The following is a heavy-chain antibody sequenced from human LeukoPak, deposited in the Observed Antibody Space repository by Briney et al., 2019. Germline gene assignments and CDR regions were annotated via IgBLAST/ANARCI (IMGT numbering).Heavy chain of an antibody. Sequence: SETLSLTCAVYGGSFSGYYWSWICQPPGKRLEWIGEINHSGSTNYNPSLKSRVTISVDTSKNQFSLKLSSVTAADTAVYYCARGRPDAFDIWGQGTMVTVSS. CDR1: GGSFSGYY. CDR2: INHSGST. J-gene: IGHJ3*02. V-gene: IGHV4-34*01. CDR3: ARGRPDAFDI.